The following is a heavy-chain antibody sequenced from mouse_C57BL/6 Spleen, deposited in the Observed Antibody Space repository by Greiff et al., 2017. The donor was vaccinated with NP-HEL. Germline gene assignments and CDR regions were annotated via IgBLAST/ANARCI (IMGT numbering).Heavy chain of an antibody. V-gene: IGHV1-72*01. CDR1: GYTFTSYW. D-gene: IGHD2-4*01. CDR3: ARMFDYDVPLDY. J-gene: IGHJ2*01. CDR2: IVPNSGGT. Sequence: QVQLQQPGAELVKPGASVKLSCKASGYTFTSYWMHWVKQRPGRGLEWIGRIVPNSGGTKYNEKFKSKATLTVDKPSSTAYMQLSSLTSEDSAVYYCARMFDYDVPLDYWGQGTTLTVSS.